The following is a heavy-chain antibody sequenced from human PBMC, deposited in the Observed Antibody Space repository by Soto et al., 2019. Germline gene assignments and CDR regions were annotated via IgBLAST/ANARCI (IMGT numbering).Heavy chain of an antibody. CDR2: IKQDGSEK. J-gene: IGHJ6*02. CDR1: GFTFSSYW. D-gene: IGHD1-7*01. CDR3: ARDKGITGTTIKYYYYGMDV. Sequence: PGGSVRLSCAASGFTFSSYWMSWVRQAPGKGLEWVANIKQDGSEKYYVDSVKGRFTISRDNAKNSLYLQMNSLRAEDTAVYYCARDKGITGTTIKYYYYGMDVWGQGTTVTVSS. V-gene: IGHV3-7*05.